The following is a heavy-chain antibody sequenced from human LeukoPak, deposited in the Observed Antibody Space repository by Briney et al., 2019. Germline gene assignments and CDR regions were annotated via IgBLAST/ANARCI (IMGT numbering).Heavy chain of an antibody. CDR1: GFTFSSYS. CDR3: GRGRGNSGSFDVFDI. J-gene: IGHJ3*02. V-gene: IGHV3-21*01. Sequence: PGGSLRLSCVGSGFTFSSYSMNWVSQAPGKGLEWVSSISTSSIYIYYADSVKGRFTISRDNAKNSLYLQMSSLRAEDTAVYYCGRGRGNSGSFDVFDIWGQGTMVTVSS. D-gene: IGHD1-26*01. CDR2: ISTSSIYI.